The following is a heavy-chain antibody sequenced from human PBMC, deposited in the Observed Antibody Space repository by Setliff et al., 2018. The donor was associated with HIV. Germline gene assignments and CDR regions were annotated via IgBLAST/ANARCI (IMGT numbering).Heavy chain of an antibody. Sequence: TLSLTCTVSGGSINSGGYYWVWIRQPALKGLEWIGRIYTSGLTNYNPSLKSRVTISVDTSKNQVSLKLSSVTAEDTAVYYCARDRYSGSSTDYWGQGTLVTVSS. CDR1: GGSINSGGYY. CDR3: ARDRYSGSSTDY. CDR2: IYTSGLT. D-gene: IGHD1-26*01. J-gene: IGHJ4*02. V-gene: IGHV4-61*02.